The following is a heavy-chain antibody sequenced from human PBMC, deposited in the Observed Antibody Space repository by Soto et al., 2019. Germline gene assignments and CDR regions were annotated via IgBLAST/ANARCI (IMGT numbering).Heavy chain of an antibody. CDR2: ISGSGDNT. J-gene: IGHJ4*01. CDR3: AKSPRRGYEPPWDY. CDR1: GFIFSTDA. Sequence: EVQLLESGGRLVQPGGSLRLSCAASGFIFSTDALNWVRQAPGKGLEWVSGISGSGDNTYYADSVKGRFTISRDNSKNTLYQQLNYVTVEDTAVYYCAKSPRRGYEPPWDYWAHGTLVTVSS. V-gene: IGHV3-23*01. D-gene: IGHD2-2*01.